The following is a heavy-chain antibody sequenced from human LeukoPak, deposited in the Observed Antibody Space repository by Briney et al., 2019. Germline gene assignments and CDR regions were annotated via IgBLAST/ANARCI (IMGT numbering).Heavy chain of an antibody. V-gene: IGHV3-30*02. Sequence: GGSLRLSCAASGFTFSSYGMHWVRQAPGKGLEWVAFIRYDGSNKYYADSVKGRFTISRDNSKNTLYLQMNSLRAEDTAVYYCAKDPSPQKYSSSKGSDYWGQGTLVTVSS. CDR3: AKDPSPQKYSSSKGSDY. CDR2: IRYDGSNK. D-gene: IGHD6-13*01. CDR1: GFTFSSYG. J-gene: IGHJ4*02.